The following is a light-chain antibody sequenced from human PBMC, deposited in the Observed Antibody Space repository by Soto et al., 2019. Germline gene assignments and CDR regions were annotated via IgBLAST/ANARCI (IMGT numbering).Light chain of an antibody. Sequence: EIVLTQSPGTLSLSPGESGILSCRTSQTVNSLYLAWYQQKPGQAPRLLISGASTRATGIPDRFSGSGSGTEFTLTISRLESEDFAVYYCQQYNNWPPYTFGQGTKVDIK. CDR1: QTVNSLY. CDR3: QQYNNWPPYT. V-gene: IGKV3-20*01. J-gene: IGKJ2*01. CDR2: GAS.